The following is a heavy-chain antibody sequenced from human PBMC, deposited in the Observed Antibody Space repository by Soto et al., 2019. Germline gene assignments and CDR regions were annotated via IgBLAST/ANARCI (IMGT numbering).Heavy chain of an antibody. Sequence: SETLSLTCTVSGGSISSGGYYWSWIRQHPGKGLEWIGYIYYSGNTYYNPSLKSRVTMSVDTSKNQFSLNLSSVTAADTAVYYCVKDARVASDWGLGTLVTVSS. V-gene: IGHV4-31*03. D-gene: IGHD3-3*01. J-gene: IGHJ4*02. CDR1: GGSISSGGYY. CDR3: VKDARVASD. CDR2: IYYSGNT.